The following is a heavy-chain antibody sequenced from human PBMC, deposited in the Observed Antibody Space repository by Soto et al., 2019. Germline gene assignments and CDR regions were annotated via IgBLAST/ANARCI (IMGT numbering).Heavy chain of an antibody. CDR1: GFTFTTYA. CDR3: ARDLRTISAGGLAY. CDR2: ISYDGSNK. J-gene: IGHJ4*02. Sequence: QVQLVESGGGVVQPGRSLRLSCAASGFTFTTYAMHWVRQAPGKGLEWVAVISYDGSNKYYADSVRGRFTISRDNSKNTLYLQMNSLRTEDTAVYYCARDLRTISAGGLAYWGQGTLVTVSS. D-gene: IGHD6-13*01. V-gene: IGHV3-30-3*01.